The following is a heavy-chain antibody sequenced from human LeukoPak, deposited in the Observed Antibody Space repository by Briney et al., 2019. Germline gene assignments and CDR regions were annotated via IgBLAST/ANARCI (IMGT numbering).Heavy chain of an antibody. CDR1: GFTFSNAW. V-gene: IGHV3-15*01. Sequence: GGSLRLSCAASGFTFSNAWMSLVRQAPGKGLEWVGRSKSKTDGGTTDYAAPVKGRFTISRDDSKNTLYLQMNSLKTEDTAVYYCFVTLNYYDSSGYYFDAFDIWGQGTMVTVSS. J-gene: IGHJ3*02. D-gene: IGHD3-22*01. CDR2: SKSKTDGGTT. CDR3: FVTLNYYDSSGYYFDAFDI.